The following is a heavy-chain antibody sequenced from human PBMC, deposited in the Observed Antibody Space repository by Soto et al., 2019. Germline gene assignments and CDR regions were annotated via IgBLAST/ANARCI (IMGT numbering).Heavy chain of an antibody. D-gene: IGHD2-15*01. V-gene: IGHV5-51*01. CDR1: GYSSSNYW. CDR2: IFPADSDT. J-gene: IGHJ4*02. CDR3: ASSVVVPSTMNHFDY. Sequence: GESLKISCKGSGYSSSNYWIAWVRQMPGKGLEWMGIIFPADSDTKYSPSFQGQVTISADKSIGTAYLQWSSLKASDTAMYYCASSVVVPSTMNHFDYWGQGSLVTVSS.